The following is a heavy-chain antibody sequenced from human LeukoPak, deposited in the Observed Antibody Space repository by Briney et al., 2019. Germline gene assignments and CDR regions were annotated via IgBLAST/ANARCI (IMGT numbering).Heavy chain of an antibody. V-gene: IGHV3-48*03. CDR1: GFTFNIYG. D-gene: IGHD6-19*01. J-gene: IGHJ4*02. CDR2: ISSSGSTI. Sequence: GGSLRLSCAASGFTFNIYGMNWVRQAPGKGLEWVSYISSSGSTIYYADSVKGRFTISRDNAKNSLYLQMNSLRAEDTAVYYCARDFGTVAGIWFGYWGQGTLVTVSS. CDR3: ARDFGTVAGIWFGY.